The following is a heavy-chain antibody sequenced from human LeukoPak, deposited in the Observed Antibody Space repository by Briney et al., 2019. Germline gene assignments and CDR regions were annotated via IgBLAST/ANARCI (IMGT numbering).Heavy chain of an antibody. V-gene: IGHV3-30*04. CDR2: SYGGNNK. D-gene: IGHD1-1*01. Sequence: GRSLRLSCVASGFTFSNYAMHWVRQAPGKGLEWVAVSYGGNNKNYADSVKGRFTISRDNSKNTLYLQMYSLRVEDTSIYYCVRDYNWGFDYWGQGTVVTVSS. CDR3: VRDYNWGFDY. J-gene: IGHJ4*02. CDR1: GFTFSNYA.